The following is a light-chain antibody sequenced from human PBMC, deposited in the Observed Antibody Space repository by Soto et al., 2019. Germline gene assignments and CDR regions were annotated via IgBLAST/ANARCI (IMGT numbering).Light chain of an antibody. V-gene: IGKV3D-15*01. J-gene: IGKJ5*01. CDR3: QQYNNWPIT. Sequence: EIVMTQSPDTLSVSPGARATLSCRASQSVSRNLAWYQQKPGQAPRLLIYDASTRATGTPARFSGSGSGTKFTLSISSLQSEDFAVYYCQQYNNWPITFGQGTRLEIK. CDR1: QSVSRN. CDR2: DAS.